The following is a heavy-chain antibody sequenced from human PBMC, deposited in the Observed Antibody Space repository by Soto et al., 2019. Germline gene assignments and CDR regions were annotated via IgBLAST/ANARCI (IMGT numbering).Heavy chain of an antibody. Sequence: EVQLLESGENMVQPGGSLRLSCAASGFTFSGNAMSWVRQAQGKGLEWVSSISASGDNTYYADSVKGRFTISRDNSKDTLYLQMNTLRADHTAVYYCVKLIGPTGGYWGQGTLVTVSS. D-gene: IGHD4-17*01. J-gene: IGHJ4*02. CDR1: GFTFSGNA. CDR3: VKLIGPTGGY. CDR2: ISASGDNT. V-gene: IGHV3-23*01.